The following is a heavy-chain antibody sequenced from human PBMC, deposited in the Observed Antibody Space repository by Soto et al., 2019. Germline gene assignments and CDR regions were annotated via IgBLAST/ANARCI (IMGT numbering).Heavy chain of an antibody. J-gene: IGHJ4*02. V-gene: IGHV4-31*03. CDR2: IYYTGTT. D-gene: IGHD2-15*01. CDR1: GGSISSGGY. CDR3: AGIVFLEAAQLDS. Sequence: QVQLQESGPGLVRPSQTLSLTCTVSGGSISSGGYWGWIRQLPGKGLEWIGYIYYTGTTYYNPSLRSRLCILLDSPNNQCSLTLSSVTAADTAVYYCAGIVFLEAAQLDSCGQGTLVTVSS.